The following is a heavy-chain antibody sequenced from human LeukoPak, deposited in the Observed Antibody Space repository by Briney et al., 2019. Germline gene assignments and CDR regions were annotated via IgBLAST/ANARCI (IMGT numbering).Heavy chain of an antibody. J-gene: IGHJ6*03. CDR3: ARVKGSRYYYYYMDV. CDR2: IYSGGST. V-gene: IGHV3-53*01. Sequence: VIYSGGSTYYADSVKGRFTISRDNSKNTLYLQMNSLRAEDTAVYYCARVKGSRYYYYYMDVWGKGTTVTVSS. D-gene: IGHD6-6*01.